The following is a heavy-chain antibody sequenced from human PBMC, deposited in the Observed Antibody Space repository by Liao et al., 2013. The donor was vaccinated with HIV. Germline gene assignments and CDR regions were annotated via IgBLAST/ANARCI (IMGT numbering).Heavy chain of an antibody. V-gene: IGHV4-30-4*08. CDR3: ARDHDYSNGLRFDP. Sequence: QVQLQESGPGLVKPSQTLSLTCSVSGGSISSGDYYWSWIRQPPGKGLEWIGYIYYSGSTSYNPSLKSRITISVDTSKNRFSLKLTSVTAADTAVYYCARDHDYSNGLRFDPWGQGTLVTVSS. J-gene: IGHJ5*02. CDR2: IYYSGST. D-gene: IGHD4-11*01. CDR1: GGSISSGDYY.